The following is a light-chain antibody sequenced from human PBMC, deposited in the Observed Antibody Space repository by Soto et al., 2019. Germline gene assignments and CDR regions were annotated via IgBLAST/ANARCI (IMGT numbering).Light chain of an antibody. CDR1: QTVYNDY. CDR2: DAS. J-gene: IGKJ1*01. CDR3: QQYGGSLKT. Sequence: EFVLTQSPGTLSLSPGDRATLFCRASQTVYNDYLAWYQQKSGQAPRLLIFDASSRASGVPDRFSGSGSGTDFTLTISRLEPEDFAVYYCQQYGGSLKTFGQGTKVEIK. V-gene: IGKV3-20*01.